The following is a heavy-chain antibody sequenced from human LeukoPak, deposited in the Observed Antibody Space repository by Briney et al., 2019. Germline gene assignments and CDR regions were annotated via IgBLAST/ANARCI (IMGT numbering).Heavy chain of an antibody. V-gene: IGHV3-30*04. D-gene: IGHD2-2*01. J-gene: IGHJ4*02. CDR2: ISYDGSNK. Sequence: PGGSLRLSCAASGFTFSSYAMHWVRQAPGKGLEWVPVISYDGSNKYYADSVKGRFTISRDNSKNTLHLQVNSLRAEDTAVYYCARVIVVVPAAGGGDYWGQGTLVTVSS. CDR3: ARVIVVVPAAGGGDY. CDR1: GFTFSSYA.